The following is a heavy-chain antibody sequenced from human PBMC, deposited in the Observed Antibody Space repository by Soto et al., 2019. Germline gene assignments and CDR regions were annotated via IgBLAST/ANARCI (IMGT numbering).Heavy chain of an antibody. J-gene: IGHJ4*02. CDR2: IKPGTSDI. CDR1: GYKFGSAL. CDR3: ARQLSHICDS. Sequence: PGESLKSSCKGGGYKFGSALIGWVRQMPGKGLEWMGIIKPGTSDIRYSPSCRGHVTISADEAVSTAYLQWSSLKASDTAMYYCARQLSHICDSWGQGTLVTSP. V-gene: IGHV5-51*01. D-gene: IGHD3-3*02.